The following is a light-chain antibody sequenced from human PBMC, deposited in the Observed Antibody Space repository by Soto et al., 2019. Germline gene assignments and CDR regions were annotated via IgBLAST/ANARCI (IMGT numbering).Light chain of an antibody. CDR2: DNN. J-gene: IGLJ2*01. CDR1: SSNIGNNY. V-gene: IGLV1-51*01. CDR3: SSYTTNNGHV. Sequence: QSVLTQSPSVSAAPGQQVTISCSGSSSNIGNNYVSWYQQLPGTAPKLLIYDNNKRPSGIPDRFSGSKSGSTASLTISGLQAEDEADYFCSSYTTNNGHVFGGGTKLTVL.